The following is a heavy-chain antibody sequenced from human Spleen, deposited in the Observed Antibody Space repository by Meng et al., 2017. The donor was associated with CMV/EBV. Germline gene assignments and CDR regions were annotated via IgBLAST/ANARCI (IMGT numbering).Heavy chain of an antibody. CDR1: GGSISGYY. V-gene: IGHV4-59*01. CDR2: IYYSGGT. CDR3: ARDADDYFDY. J-gene: IGHJ4*02. Sequence: SETLSLTCTVSGGSISGYYWGWIRQPPGKGLEWIGYIYYSGGTNYNPSLKSRVTMSIDTSKNQLFLKLSSVTAADTVVYYCARDADDYFDYWGQGTLVTVSS.